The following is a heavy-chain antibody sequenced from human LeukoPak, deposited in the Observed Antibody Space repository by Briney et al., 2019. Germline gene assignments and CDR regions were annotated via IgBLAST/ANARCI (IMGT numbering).Heavy chain of an antibody. CDR3: TTHYYSPGSYGYGMDV. CDR2: IKRVVNSDAT. Sequence: PGGSLRLSCAVSGFTFSGSAMRWVRQASEKGGEWVGRIKRVVNSDATVYPASMKVSFTISRAESRTTSYLHLNSLKTEDTAVYYCTTHYYSPGSYGYGMDVWGQGATVTVSS. D-gene: IGHD3-10*01. CDR1: GFTFSGSA. J-gene: IGHJ6*02. V-gene: IGHV3-73*01.